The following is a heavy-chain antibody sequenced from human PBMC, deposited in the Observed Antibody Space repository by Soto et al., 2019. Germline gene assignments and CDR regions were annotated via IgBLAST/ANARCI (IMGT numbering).Heavy chain of an antibody. CDR2: IYYSGST. CDR1: GGSISSGGYY. D-gene: IGHD3-22*01. V-gene: IGHV4-31*03. CDR3: ARDWGSNYYDSRGPYNWFVS. Sequence: SETLSLTCTVSGGSISSGGYYWSWIRQHPGKGLEWIGYIYYSGSTYYNPSLKSRVTISVDTSKNQFSLKLSSVTAADTAVYYCARDWGSNYYDSRGPYNWFVSRGQVTLFTVSS. J-gene: IGHJ5*01.